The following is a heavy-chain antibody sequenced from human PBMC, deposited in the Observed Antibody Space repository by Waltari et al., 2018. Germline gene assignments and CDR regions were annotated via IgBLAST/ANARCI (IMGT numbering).Heavy chain of an antibody. CDR2: ISGSGIPT. J-gene: IGHJ4*02. D-gene: IGHD1-26*01. CDR1: GFTFSTYG. Sequence: EVQLVESGGGLVQPGGSLRLSCAAPGFTFSTYGMNWVRQSPGSGLEGVSHISGSGIPTYYAYSVKGRFTISRDNAMNSLYLQMNSLRAEDTAVYYCAPLGASSLTLTAWGQGTLVTVSS. V-gene: IGHV3-48*01. CDR3: APLGASSLTLTA.